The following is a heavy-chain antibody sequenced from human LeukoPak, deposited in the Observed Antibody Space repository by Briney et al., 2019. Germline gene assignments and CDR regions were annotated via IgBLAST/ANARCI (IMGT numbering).Heavy chain of an antibody. Sequence: GDSLKISCKGSGYSFTSYWIGWVRQMPGKGLEWMGIIYPGDSDTRYSPSFQGQVTISADKSSSTAYLQWSSLKASDTAMYYCARRGPSVGGSDYYFDQWGQGTLVTVPS. CDR2: IYPGDSDT. D-gene: IGHD2-21*01. CDR1: GYSFTSYW. CDR3: ARRGPSVGGSDYYFDQ. J-gene: IGHJ4*02. V-gene: IGHV5-51*01.